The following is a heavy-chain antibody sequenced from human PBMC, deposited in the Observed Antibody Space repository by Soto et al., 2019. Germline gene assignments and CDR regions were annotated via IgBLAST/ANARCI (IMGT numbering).Heavy chain of an antibody. CDR1: GGSVSSSNW. V-gene: IGHV4-4*02. D-gene: IGHD2-15*01. CDR3: ARDAYSATFDP. J-gene: IGHJ5*02. Sequence: QVQLQESGPGLVNPSGTLSLTCAVSGGSVSSSNWWRWVRQLPGKKMEWTGEIYDSGSTNYNPSLKSRVTKSVDNSKNQCSLKLSSVTSADTAEYSCARDAYSATFDPWGQGTLVTVSS. CDR2: IYDSGST.